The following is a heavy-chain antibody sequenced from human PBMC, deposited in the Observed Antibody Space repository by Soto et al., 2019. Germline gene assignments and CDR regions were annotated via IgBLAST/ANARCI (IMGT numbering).Heavy chain of an antibody. CDR2: ISGGGDRT. D-gene: IGHD2-2*01. CDR3: ARKVLGSTSRPDWWYFDL. V-gene: IGHV3-23*01. CDR1: GFTFINYA. Sequence: EVQLLESGGGLVQPGGSLRLSCVGSGFTFINYAMNWVRQTPGKGLEWVSTISGGGDRTFDADTVKGRFTISRDNSKNKVNLQMNSLIADDTAVYYCARKVLGSTSRPDWWYFDLWGRGTLVTVSS. J-gene: IGHJ2*01.